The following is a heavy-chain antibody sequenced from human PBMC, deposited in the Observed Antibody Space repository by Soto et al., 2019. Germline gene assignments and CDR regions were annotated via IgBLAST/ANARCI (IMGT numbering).Heavy chain of an antibody. D-gene: IGHD3-10*01. CDR1: GGSISSSSYY. CDR2: IYYSGST. CDR3: ARRGKFGESPGSKGYYYYMDV. V-gene: IGHV4-39*01. J-gene: IGHJ6*03. Sequence: SETLSLTCTVSGGSISSSSYYWGWIRQPPGKGLEWIGSIYYSGSTYYNPSLKSRVTISVDTSKNQFSLKRSSVTAADTAVYYCARRGKFGESPGSKGYYYYMDVWGKGTTVTVSS.